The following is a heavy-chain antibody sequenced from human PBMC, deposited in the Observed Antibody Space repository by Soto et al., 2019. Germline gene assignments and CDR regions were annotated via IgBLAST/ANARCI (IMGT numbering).Heavy chain of an antibody. CDR3: ARVGTDYRSGSPYYSDY. Sequence: PRGSLRLSCAASGFSFRSYYMNWVRQAPWRGLEWVSSISPSSSFLNYADSVKGRFTISRDNAKSSVTLLMNSLRAEDTAVYYCARVGTDYRSGSPYYSDYWGQGTLVTVSS. J-gene: IGHJ4*02. CDR2: ISPSSSFL. V-gene: IGHV3-21*06. CDR1: GFSFRSYY. D-gene: IGHD3-10*01.